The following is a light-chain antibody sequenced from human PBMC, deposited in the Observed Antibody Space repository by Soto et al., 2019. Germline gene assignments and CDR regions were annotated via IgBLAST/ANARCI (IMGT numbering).Light chain of an antibody. J-gene: IGLJ2*01. CDR3: QVWDSSSDSVV. CDR2: EGF. Sequence: QSVLTQPASVSGSPAQSITISCTGSSSDVGGSGLVSWYQFHPGKAPKLLIFEGFKRPSGVSNRFSGSKSGSTASLTISGLQTEDEADYYCQVWDSSSDSVVFGGGTKLTVL. CDR1: SSDVGGSGL. V-gene: IGLV2-23*01.